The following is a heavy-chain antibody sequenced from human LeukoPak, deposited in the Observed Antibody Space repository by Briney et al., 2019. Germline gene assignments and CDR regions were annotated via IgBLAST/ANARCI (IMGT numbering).Heavy chain of an antibody. CDR2: IYTRGST. CDR1: GGSIISSSYY. V-gene: IGHV4-61*09. Sequence: PSETLSLTCTVSGGSIISSSYYWSWIRQPAGKGLESIGHIYTRGSTNYNPSLNSRVTMSVHTSKNHLSLGVNSVTAADTAVYYCARGRREFYYYFFDLWGHRTLVTVSS. D-gene: IGHD2/OR15-2a*01. J-gene: IGHJ2*01. CDR3: ARGRREFYYYFFDL.